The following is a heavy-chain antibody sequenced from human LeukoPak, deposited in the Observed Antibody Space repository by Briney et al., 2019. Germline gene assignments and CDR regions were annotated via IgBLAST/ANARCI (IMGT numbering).Heavy chain of an antibody. J-gene: IGHJ4*02. CDR3: ATYSNSLYYFDN. CDR2: IYHSGST. D-gene: IGHD4-11*01. V-gene: IGHV4-30-2*01. CDR1: GGSISSGGYS. Sequence: SETLSLTCAVSGGSISSGGYSWSWTRQPPGKGLEWIVYIYHSGSTYYNPSLKSRVTKSVDKSKNQFSLKLNSVTAADTAVYYCATYSNSLYYFDNWGQGTLVTVSS.